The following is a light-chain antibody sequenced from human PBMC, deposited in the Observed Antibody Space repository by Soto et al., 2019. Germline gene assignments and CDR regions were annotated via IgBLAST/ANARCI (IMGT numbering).Light chain of an antibody. CDR1: QSVSTY. J-gene: IGKJ2*01. CDR2: DAS. V-gene: IGKV3-11*01. Sequence: EIVLTQSPATLSLSPGDRATLSCRPSQSVSTYLAWYQHKPAQAPRLLIYDASNRATGIPARFSGSGSETDFTLTISSLEPEDFAVYYCQQRSNWPPMYTFGQGTKLEIK. CDR3: QQRSNWPPMYT.